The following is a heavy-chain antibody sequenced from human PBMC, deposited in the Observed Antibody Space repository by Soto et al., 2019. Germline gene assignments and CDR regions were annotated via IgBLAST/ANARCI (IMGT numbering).Heavy chain of an antibody. J-gene: IGHJ5*02. Sequence: SECLSHTCTVSGGSISSAGYYWSWIRQHPGKGLEWIGYIYYSGSTYYNPSLKSRVTISVDTSKNQFSLKLSSVTAADTAVYYCARDQDGGWYSRWFDPWGQGTLVTVSS. CDR1: GGSISSAGYY. CDR2: IYYSGST. V-gene: IGHV4-31*03. CDR3: ARDQDGGWYSRWFDP. D-gene: IGHD6-19*01.